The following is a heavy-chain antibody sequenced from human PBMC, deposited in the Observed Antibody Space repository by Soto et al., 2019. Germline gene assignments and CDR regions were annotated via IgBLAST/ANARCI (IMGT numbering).Heavy chain of an antibody. V-gene: IGHV1-8*01. CDR2: MNPNSGTT. D-gene: IGHD3-10*01. CDR3: VRYGVAATY. CDR1: GRTFTTYN. Sequence: ASVKVSCKSSGRTFTTYNINWVRQATGQGLEWMGWMNPNSGTTGYAQKFQDRITLTRDISTTTAYMELSSLRSDDTAVYFCVRYGVAATYWGQGTQVTVSS. J-gene: IGHJ4*02.